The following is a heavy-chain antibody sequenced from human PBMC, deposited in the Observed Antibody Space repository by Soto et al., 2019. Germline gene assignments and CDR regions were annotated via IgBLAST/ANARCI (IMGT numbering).Heavy chain of an antibody. Sequence: GGSLRLSCAASGFTFSSYGMHWVRQAPGKGLEWVAVISYDGSNKYYADSVKGRFTISRDNSKNTLYLQMNSLRAEDTAVYYCAKDFFDSGWYSFADDAFDIWGQGTMVTVSS. CDR3: AKDFFDSGWYSFADDAFDI. D-gene: IGHD6-19*01. V-gene: IGHV3-30*18. CDR1: GFTFSSYG. J-gene: IGHJ3*02. CDR2: ISYDGSNK.